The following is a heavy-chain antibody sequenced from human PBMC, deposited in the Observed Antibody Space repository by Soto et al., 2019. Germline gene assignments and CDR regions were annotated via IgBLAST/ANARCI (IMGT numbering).Heavy chain of an antibody. J-gene: IGHJ4*02. V-gene: IGHV4-31*03. Sequence: QVQLQESGPGLVKPSQTLSLTCTVSGGSISSGGYYWSWIRQHPGKGLEWIGYIYYSGSTYYNPSLHSRVTISEDTSKHQFSLKLTSVTAADTAVYYCAGSDYYDTSGYYYRVDYWGQGTLVAVSS. CDR1: GGSISSGGYY. CDR2: IYYSGST. CDR3: AGSDYYDTSGYYYRVDY. D-gene: IGHD3-22*01.